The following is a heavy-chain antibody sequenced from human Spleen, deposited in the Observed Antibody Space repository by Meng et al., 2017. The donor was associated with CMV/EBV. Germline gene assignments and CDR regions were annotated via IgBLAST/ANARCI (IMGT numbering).Heavy chain of an antibody. CDR3: AKGDYGSGSGGVGR. V-gene: IGHV3-69-1*01. CDR1: GFTFSDYY. J-gene: IGHJ5*02. Sequence: GKSLKISCASSGFTFSDYYMNWVRKAPGKGLEWVSSISSSSTIYYADSVKGRFTISRDNAKNSLYLQMNSLRAEDTAVYYCAKGDYGSGSGGVGRWGQGTLVTVSS. CDR2: ISSSSTI. D-gene: IGHD3-10*01.